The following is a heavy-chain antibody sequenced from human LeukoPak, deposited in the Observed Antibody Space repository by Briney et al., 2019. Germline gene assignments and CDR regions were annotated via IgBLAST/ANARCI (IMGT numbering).Heavy chain of an antibody. CDR3: ARDRSTDSSGYYYS. CDR2: INQDGSEK. D-gene: IGHD3-22*01. CDR1: GFTFTSW. V-gene: IGHV3-7*01. J-gene: IGHJ4*02. Sequence: GGSLRLSCAASGFTFTSWMGWVRQAPGKGLEGVANINQDGSEKYYVDSVKGRFTISRDNAKNSLYLQMNSLRAEDTAAYYCARDRSTDSSGYYYSWGQGTLVTVSS.